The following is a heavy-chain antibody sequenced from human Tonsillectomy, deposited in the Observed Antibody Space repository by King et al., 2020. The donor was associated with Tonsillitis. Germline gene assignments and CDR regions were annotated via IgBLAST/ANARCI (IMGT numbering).Heavy chain of an antibody. Sequence: QLVQSGAEVKKPGSSVKVSCKASGGTFSSYSISWVXXAPXQGXEXXXXXXXXXXXXXXXXXXXXRVTITADESTSTAYMELSXLRSEDTAVXXCARSERLYDYVWSNFGYYYYGMDVWGQGTTVTVSS. CDR1: GGTFSSYS. D-gene: IGHD3-16*01. CDR2: XXXXXXXX. CDR3: ARSERLYDYVWSNFGYYYYGMDV. V-gene: IGHV1-69*01. J-gene: IGHJ6*02.